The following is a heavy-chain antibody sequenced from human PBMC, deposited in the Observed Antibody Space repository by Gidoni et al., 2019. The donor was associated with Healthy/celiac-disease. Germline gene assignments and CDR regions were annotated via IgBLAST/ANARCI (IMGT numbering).Heavy chain of an antibody. V-gene: IGHV2-5*02. CDR3: AHKGVVGATLFAF. D-gene: IGHD1-26*01. CDR1: GFALTNSGVG. CDR2: IYWDDDK. J-gene: IGHJ4*02. Sequence: QITLKEAGTTLVKPTQTRTQTCTFSGFALTNSGVGVGWIRQPPGKALEWLALIYWDDDKSYSPSLQSRLTITKDTSNNHVVLTITNTDPVDTATYYCAHKGVVGATLFAFWGQGTLVTVSS.